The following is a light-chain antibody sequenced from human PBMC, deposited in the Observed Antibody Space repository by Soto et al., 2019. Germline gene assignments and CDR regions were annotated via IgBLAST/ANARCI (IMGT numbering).Light chain of an antibody. J-gene: IGKJ1*01. CDR2: GAS. Sequence: EIVMTQSPATLSVSPGERATLSCRASQSVSNNLAWYQKKPGQAPRLLIYGASTRATGIPARFSGSGAETEFTLTISSLQSEDFAFYYCQQYNNWWTFGQGTRVDIK. V-gene: IGKV3-15*01. CDR1: QSVSNN. CDR3: QQYNNWWT.